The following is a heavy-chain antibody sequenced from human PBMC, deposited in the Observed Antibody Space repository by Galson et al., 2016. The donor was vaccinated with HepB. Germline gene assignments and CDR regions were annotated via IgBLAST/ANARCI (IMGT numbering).Heavy chain of an antibody. CDR1: GFTFGDYA. CDR3: TKNRGGRFYRVPAG. Sequence: SLRLSCAGSGFTFGDYAVGWFRQAPGKGLEWVALIRSRVYGETTTYAASVKGRFPVSRHDSETITYLQMASLKSDDTAIYFCTKNRGGRFYRVPAGWGQGTLVTVS. J-gene: IGHJ4*02. CDR2: IRSRVYGETT. V-gene: IGHV3-49*03. D-gene: IGHD3-16*01.